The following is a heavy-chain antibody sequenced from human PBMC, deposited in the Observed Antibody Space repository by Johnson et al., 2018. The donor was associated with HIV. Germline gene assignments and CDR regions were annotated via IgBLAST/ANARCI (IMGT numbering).Heavy chain of an antibody. CDR1: GFTFDEYG. D-gene: IGHD3-22*01. CDR3: ASGESDSSGRGAFDI. V-gene: IGHV3-20*04. CDR2: INWNSGTK. J-gene: IGHJ3*02. Sequence: VQLVESGGGVVRPGGSLRLSCAASGFTFDEYGMSWVRQAPGKGLEWVSGINWNSGTKGYADSVEGRFTISRDNAKNTRYLQMNSLRAEDTAVYYCASGESDSSGRGAFDIWGQGTMVTVSS.